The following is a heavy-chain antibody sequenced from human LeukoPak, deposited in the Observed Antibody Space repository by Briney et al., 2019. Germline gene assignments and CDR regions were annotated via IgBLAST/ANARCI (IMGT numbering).Heavy chain of an antibody. Sequence: ASVKVSCKASGYTFTSYGISWVRQAPGQGLEWMGWIRVYNGDTNYAQKLQGRVTMTTDTSTSTAYMELRSLRSDDTAVYYCARNDYGGNHDWYFDLWGRGTLVTVSS. CDR3: ARNDYGGNHDWYFDL. D-gene: IGHD4-23*01. CDR2: IRVYNGDT. CDR1: GYTFTSYG. J-gene: IGHJ2*01. V-gene: IGHV1-18*01.